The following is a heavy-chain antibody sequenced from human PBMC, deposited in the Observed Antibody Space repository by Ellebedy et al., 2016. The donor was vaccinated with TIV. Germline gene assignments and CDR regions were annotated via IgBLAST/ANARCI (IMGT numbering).Heavy chain of an antibody. CDR1: GGSISRYY. CDR2: IYYTGTT. D-gene: IGHD3-10*01. CDR3: ARIGGVSFGERPIDY. V-gene: IGHV4-59*01. Sequence: GSLGLSCIVSGGSISRYYWSWIRQPPGRGLEWIGNIYYTGTTNYNPSLQSRFTISLDTSTNQFSLRLTSVTAADTAVHYCARIGGVSFGERPIDYWGQGTLVTVSS. J-gene: IGHJ4*02.